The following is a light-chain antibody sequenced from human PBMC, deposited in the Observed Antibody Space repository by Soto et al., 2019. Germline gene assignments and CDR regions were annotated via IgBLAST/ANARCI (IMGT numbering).Light chain of an antibody. Sequence: DIVMTQSPDSLAVSLGERATINCKSSQSVLFSSNNKNYLAWYQRKPGQPPRLLIYWASTRESGVPDRFGDSGSGTDFTLTISSLQAEDVAVYYCQQYYGAPWTFGQGTKVEIK. CDR1: QSVLFSSNNKNY. V-gene: IGKV4-1*01. CDR3: QQYYGAPWT. CDR2: WAS. J-gene: IGKJ1*01.